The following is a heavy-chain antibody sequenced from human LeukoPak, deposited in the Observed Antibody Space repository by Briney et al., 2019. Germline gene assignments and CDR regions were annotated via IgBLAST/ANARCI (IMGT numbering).Heavy chain of an antibody. CDR1: GYTFTGYY. CDR3: ARGIVGYCSGGSCPRDRGTRYNWFDP. V-gene: IGHV1-69*04. J-gene: IGHJ5*02. Sequence: GASVKVSCKASGYTFTGYYMHWVRQAPGQGLEWMGRIIPILGIANYAQKFQGRVTITADKSTSTAYMELSSLRSEDTAVYYCARGIVGYCSGGSCPRDRGTRYNWFDPWGQGTLVTVSS. CDR2: IIPILGIA. D-gene: IGHD2-15*01.